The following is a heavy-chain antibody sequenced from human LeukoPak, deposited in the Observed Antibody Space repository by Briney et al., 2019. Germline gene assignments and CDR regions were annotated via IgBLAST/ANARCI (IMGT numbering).Heavy chain of an antibody. CDR2: ISYDGSNK. CDR3: ARRYCSTCPTGHAFDL. Sequence: GRSLRLSCAASGFTFSSYGMHWVRQAPGKGLEWVAVISYDGSNKYYADSVKGRFTISRDNSKNTLYLQLDSLRVEDTAVYYCARRYCSTCPTGHAFDLWGQGTMVTVSS. CDR1: GFTFSSYG. J-gene: IGHJ3*01. D-gene: IGHD2-2*01. V-gene: IGHV3-30*03.